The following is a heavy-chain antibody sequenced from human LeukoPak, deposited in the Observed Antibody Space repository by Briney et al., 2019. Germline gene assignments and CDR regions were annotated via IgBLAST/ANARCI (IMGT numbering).Heavy chain of an antibody. V-gene: IGHV3-49*03. CDR3: TRPFSGIAVAGTGFDY. J-gene: IGHJ4*02. Sequence: PGGSLRLSCTASGFTFGDYAMSWFRQAPGNGLEWVGFIRSKAYGGTTEYAASVKGRFTISRDDSKSIAYLQMNSLKTEDTAVYYCTRPFSGIAVAGTGFDYWGQGTLVTVSS. CDR2: IRSKAYGGTT. CDR1: GFTFGDYA. D-gene: IGHD6-19*01.